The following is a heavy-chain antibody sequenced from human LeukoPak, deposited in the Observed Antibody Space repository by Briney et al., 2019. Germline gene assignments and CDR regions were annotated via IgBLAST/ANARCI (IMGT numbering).Heavy chain of an antibody. CDR2: ISSSGSTI. CDR3: AREGAYNWNAADAFDI. J-gene: IGHJ3*02. Sequence: PGGSLRLSCAASGFTFSTYEMNWVRQAPGKGLEWVSYISSSGSTIYYADSVKGRFTISRDNAKNSLYLQMNSLRAEDTAVYYCAREGAYNWNAADAFDIWGQGTMVTVSS. D-gene: IGHD1-20*01. CDR1: GFTFSTYE. V-gene: IGHV3-48*03.